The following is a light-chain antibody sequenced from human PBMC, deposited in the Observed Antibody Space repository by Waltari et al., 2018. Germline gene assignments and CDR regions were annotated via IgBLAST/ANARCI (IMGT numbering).Light chain of an antibody. Sequence: SALPQPASVSGSPGQSISISCTGTSSDVGRYDYVSWYQQHPDKVPKLLIYDVTQRPSGISHRFSGSNSGYTASLTISGLQSEDEADYYCLSYTTSDTYVFGSGTRVTVL. V-gene: IGLV2-14*03. CDR1: SSDVGRYDY. CDR2: DVT. CDR3: LSYTTSDTYV. J-gene: IGLJ1*01.